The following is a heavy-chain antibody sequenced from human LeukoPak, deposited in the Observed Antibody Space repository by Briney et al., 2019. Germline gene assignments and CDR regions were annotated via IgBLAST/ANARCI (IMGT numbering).Heavy chain of an antibody. CDR3: AREVSVTPSVHRYWYFDL. J-gene: IGHJ2*01. D-gene: IGHD4-17*01. Sequence: SETLSLTCTVSGGSISSGSYYWSWIRQPPGKGLEWIGYIYYSGSTNYNPSLKSRVTISVDTSKNQFSLKLSSVTAADTAVYYCAREVSVTPSVHRYWYFDLWGRGTLVTVSS. V-gene: IGHV4-61*01. CDR1: GGSISSGSYY. CDR2: IYYSGST.